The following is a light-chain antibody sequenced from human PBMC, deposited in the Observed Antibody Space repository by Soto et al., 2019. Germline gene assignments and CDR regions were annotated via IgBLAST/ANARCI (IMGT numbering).Light chain of an antibody. J-gene: IGLJ3*02. CDR3: SSYAGGIKWV. Sequence: QSALIQPASVSGSPGQSITISCTGTSSDVGGSNYVSWYQHHPHRAPKLLIYEVSYRPSGVSNRFSGSKSGNTASLTVSGLQAEDEADYYCSSYAGGIKWVFGGGTKLTVL. CDR1: SSDVGGSNY. CDR2: EVS. V-gene: IGLV2-14*01.